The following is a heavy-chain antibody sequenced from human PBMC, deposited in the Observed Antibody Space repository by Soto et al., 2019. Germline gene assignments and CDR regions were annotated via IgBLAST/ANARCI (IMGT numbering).Heavy chain of an antibody. D-gene: IGHD4-17*01. CDR1: GFSLNTGGAG. Sequence: QITLRESGPTLVKPTQTLTLTCTFSGFSLNTGGAGVGWIRQSPGKALDWLAVIYWNEDKRYSPSLKSRLTITKDTSKNQVVLTMINMDPVDTATYYCAHRGYVDYPRDNWSDPWGQGTLVTVSS. J-gene: IGHJ5*02. CDR2: IYWNEDK. V-gene: IGHV2-5*01. CDR3: AHRGYVDYPRDNWSDP.